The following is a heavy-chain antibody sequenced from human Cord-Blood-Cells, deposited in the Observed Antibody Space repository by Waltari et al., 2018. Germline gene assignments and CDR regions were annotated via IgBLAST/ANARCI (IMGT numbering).Heavy chain of an antibody. V-gene: IGHV4-34*01. D-gene: IGHD3-3*01. CDR2: INHSGST. CDR3: ARGRIWGGYNYFDY. CDR1: GGSFSGYY. Sequence: QVQLQQWGAGLLKPSETLSLTCAVYGGSFSGYYWSWIRQHQGKGLEWIGEINHSGSTNYNQLIKSLLTISVDTSKNQFALKLNSVNAAGTAVYYCARGRIWGGYNYFDYWGQVTLVTVSS. J-gene: IGHJ4*02.